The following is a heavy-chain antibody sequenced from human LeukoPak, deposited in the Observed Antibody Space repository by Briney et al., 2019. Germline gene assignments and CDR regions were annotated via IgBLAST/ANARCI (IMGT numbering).Heavy chain of an antibody. Sequence: PSETLSLTCTVSGGSISSYYWSWIRQPPGKGLEWIGYIYYSGSTNYNPSFKSRVTISVDTSKNQFSLKLSSVTAADTAVYYCARLSGPRTYYYYGMDVWGQGTTVTVSS. J-gene: IGHJ6*02. CDR3: ARLSGPRTYYYYGMDV. V-gene: IGHV4-59*08. CDR2: IYYSGST. CDR1: GGSISSYY. D-gene: IGHD1-14*01.